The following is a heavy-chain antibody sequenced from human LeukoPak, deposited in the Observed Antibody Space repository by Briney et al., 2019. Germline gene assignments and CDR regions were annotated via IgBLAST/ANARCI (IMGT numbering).Heavy chain of an antibody. CDR2: IYYSGST. V-gene: IGHV4-59*01. CDR3: ARGANWFDP. CDR1: GASISSYY. J-gene: IGHJ5*02. Sequence: SETLSLTCTVSGASISSYYWSWIRQPPGKGLEWIGYIYYSGSTNYNPSLKSRVIISVDTSKNQFSLKLSSVTAADTAVYYCARGANWFDPCGQGTLVTVSS.